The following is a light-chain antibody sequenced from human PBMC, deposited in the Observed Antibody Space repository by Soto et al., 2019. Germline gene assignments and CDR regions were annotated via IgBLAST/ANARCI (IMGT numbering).Light chain of an antibody. J-gene: IGLJ3*02. CDR3: ETWDSNTRV. CDR1: SGHSSYI. CDR2: LEGSGSY. Sequence: QLVLTQSSSASASLGSSVKLTCTLSSGHSSYIIAWHQQQPGKAPRYLMKLEGSGSYNKGSGVPDRFSGSSSGADRYLTISNLQFDDEADYSCETWDSNTRVFGGGTKLTVL. V-gene: IGLV4-60*02.